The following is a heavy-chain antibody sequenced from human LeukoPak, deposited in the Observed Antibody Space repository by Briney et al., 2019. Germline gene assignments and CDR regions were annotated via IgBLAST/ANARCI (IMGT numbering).Heavy chain of an antibody. Sequence: PGGSLRLSCAASGFTFDDYAMHWVRQAPGKGLEWVSLISGDGGSTYYADSVKGRFTISRDNSRNSLYLQMNSLRTEDTALYYCAKDLAMVVTLYYYYMDVWGKGTTVTVSS. J-gene: IGHJ6*03. CDR1: GFTFDDYA. CDR3: AKDLAMVVTLYYYYMDV. V-gene: IGHV3-43*02. CDR2: ISGDGGST. D-gene: IGHD4-23*01.